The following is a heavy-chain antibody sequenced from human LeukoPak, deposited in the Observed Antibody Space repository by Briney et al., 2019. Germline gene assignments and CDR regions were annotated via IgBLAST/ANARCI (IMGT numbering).Heavy chain of an antibody. D-gene: IGHD1-26*01. J-gene: IGHJ4*02. CDR1: GYIFINYG. CDR2: ISGDNVNT. V-gene: IGHV1-18*01. CDR3: ASGDSGNYYHDY. Sequence: GASVKVSCKTSGYIFINYGITWVRQAPGQGLEWVGWISGDNVNTYYAQKLQGRVTLTTDTSTSTAYMELRSLRSDDTAVYYCASGDSGNYYHDYWGQGTLVTVSS.